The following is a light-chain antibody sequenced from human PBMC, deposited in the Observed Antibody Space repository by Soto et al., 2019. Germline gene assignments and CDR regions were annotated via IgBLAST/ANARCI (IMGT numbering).Light chain of an antibody. CDR3: AAWDDSLNGYA. V-gene: IGLV1-44*01. Sequence: PVLTQPPSASGTPGQRVTISCSGSSSNIGINVLSWYQQLPGAAPKLLIYSNDQRPSGVPDRFSGSKSGTSASLAISGLQSEDEADYYCAAWDDSLNGYAFGPGTKLTVL. CDR1: SSNIGINV. CDR2: SND. J-gene: IGLJ1*01.